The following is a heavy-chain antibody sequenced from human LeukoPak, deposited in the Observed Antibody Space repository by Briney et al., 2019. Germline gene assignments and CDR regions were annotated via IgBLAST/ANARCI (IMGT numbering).Heavy chain of an antibody. CDR2: ICGSGETT. Sequence: GGSLRLSRAASGYTFSIYALSRVPEALGKGLGWVSDICGSGETTYYTDSVKGRFTIYRDNSKNTLYLQRNSLRAEDTTVYNCAKADSGMVNFHCGEGTLFTVSS. CDR3: AKADSGMVNFH. V-gene: IGHV3-23*01. CDR1: GYTFSIYA. J-gene: IGHJ4*02. D-gene: IGHD5-18*01.